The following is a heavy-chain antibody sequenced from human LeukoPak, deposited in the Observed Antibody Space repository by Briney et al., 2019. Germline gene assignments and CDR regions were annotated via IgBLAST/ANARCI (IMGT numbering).Heavy chain of an antibody. CDR3: ARDKKNYYDSSGYYGDY. CDR2: ISGSGGST. CDR1: GFTFSSYA. Sequence: GGSLRLSCAASGFTFSSYAMSWVRQAPGKGLEWVSAISGSGGSTYYADSVKGRFTISRDNAKNSLYLQMNSLRAEDTAVYYCARDKKNYYDSSGYYGDYWGQGTLVTVSS. J-gene: IGHJ4*02. V-gene: IGHV3-23*01. D-gene: IGHD3-22*01.